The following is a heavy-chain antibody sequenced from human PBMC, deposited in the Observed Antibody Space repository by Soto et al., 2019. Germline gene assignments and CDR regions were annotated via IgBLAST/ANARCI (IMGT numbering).Heavy chain of an antibody. CDR1: GYTFTNYG. CDR2: INTYNGNT. CDR3: ARERGNYRYFDY. J-gene: IGHJ4*02. D-gene: IGHD3-16*02. Sequence: QVQLVQSGAEVKKPGASVKVSCKASGYTFTNYGISWVRQAPGQGLEWMGWINTYNGNTNYAQSLQGRVTMTADTSTSTAYMEPRSLRSDDTTVYYCARERGNYRYFDYWGQGTLVTVSS. V-gene: IGHV1-18*01.